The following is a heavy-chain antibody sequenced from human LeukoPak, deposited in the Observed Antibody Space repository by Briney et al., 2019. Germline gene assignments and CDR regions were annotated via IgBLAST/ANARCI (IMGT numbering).Heavy chain of an antibody. CDR2: ISWNSGSI. Sequence: GGSLRLSCAASGFTFDDYAMHWVRQAPGKGLEWVSGISWNSGSIGYADSVKGRFTISRDNAKTPLYLQMNSLRAEATALYYCAKDNGAYYDSSGPHDYWGQGTLVTVSS. D-gene: IGHD3-22*01. CDR1: GFTFDDYA. V-gene: IGHV3-9*01. CDR3: AKDNGAYYDSSGPHDY. J-gene: IGHJ4*02.